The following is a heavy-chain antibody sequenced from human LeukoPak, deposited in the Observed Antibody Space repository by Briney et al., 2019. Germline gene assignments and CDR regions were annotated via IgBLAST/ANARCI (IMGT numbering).Heavy chain of an antibody. CDR1: GFTFSSYA. CDR2: ISGSGGST. J-gene: IGHJ5*02. CDR3: AKGPAGRATPNWFDP. V-gene: IGHV3-23*01. D-gene: IGHD6-19*01. Sequence: GGSLRLSCAASGFTFSSYAMSWVRQAPGKGLEGVSDISGSGGSTYYADSVKGRFTISRDNSKNTLYLQMNSLRAEDTAVYYCAKGPAGRATPNWFDPWGQGTLVTVSS.